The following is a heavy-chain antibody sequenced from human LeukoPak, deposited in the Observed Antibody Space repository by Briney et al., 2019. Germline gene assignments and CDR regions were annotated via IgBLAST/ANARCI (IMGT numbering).Heavy chain of an antibody. CDR2: ISGSGGST. CDR1: GFTFSSYA. Sequence: GGSLRLSCAASGFTFSSYAMSWVRQAPGKGLEWVSAISGSGGSTYYADSVKGRFTISRDNSKNTLYLQMNSLRAEDTAVYYCAKDSRPVVVTARAAGKDDYWGQGTLVTVSS. J-gene: IGHJ4*02. CDR3: AKDSRPVVVTARAAGKDDY. V-gene: IGHV3-23*01. D-gene: IGHD2-21*02.